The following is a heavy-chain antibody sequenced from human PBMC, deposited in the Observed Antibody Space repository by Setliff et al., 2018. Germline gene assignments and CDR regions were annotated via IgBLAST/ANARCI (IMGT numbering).Heavy chain of an antibody. CDR2: IYPGDSDT. J-gene: IGHJ6*02. Sequence: PGESLKISCKGSGYSFTSYWIGWVRQMPGKGLEWMGIIYPGDSDTRYSPSSQGQVTISADKSISTAYLQWSSLKASDIAMYYCARYDSSGYHYYYGMDVWGQGTTVTVSS. D-gene: IGHD3-22*01. V-gene: IGHV5-51*01. CDR1: GYSFTSYW. CDR3: ARYDSSGYHYYYGMDV.